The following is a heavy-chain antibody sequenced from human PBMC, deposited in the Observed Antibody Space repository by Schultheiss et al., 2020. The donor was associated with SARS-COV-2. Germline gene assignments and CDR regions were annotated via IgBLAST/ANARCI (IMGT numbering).Heavy chain of an antibody. CDR2: IYYSGST. CDR3: ARASGGSYYF. D-gene: IGHD1-26*01. Sequence: LRLSCTVSGGSISSGDYYWSWIRQPPGKGLEWIGYIYYSGSTYYNPSLKSRVTISVDTSKNQFSLKLSSVTAADTAVYYCARASGGSYYFWGQGTLVTVSS. J-gene: IGHJ4*02. CDR1: GGSISSGDYY. V-gene: IGHV4-30-4*01.